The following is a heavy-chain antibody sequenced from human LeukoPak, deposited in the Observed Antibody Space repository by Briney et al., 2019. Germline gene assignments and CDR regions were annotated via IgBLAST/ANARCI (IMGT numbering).Heavy chain of an antibody. CDR1: GFTFNSYS. J-gene: IGHJ4*02. CDR2: ISPRSDVV. D-gene: IGHD3-9*01. V-gene: IGHV3-48*01. Sequence: GESLRLSCTASGFTFNSYSMNWVRQAPGKGLEWVSHISPRSDVVSYTDSVKGRFTISRDNAKNSLYLYMSNLRAEDMAVYYCVRDNDWAFDYWGQGTLVPVSS. CDR3: VRDNDWAFDY.